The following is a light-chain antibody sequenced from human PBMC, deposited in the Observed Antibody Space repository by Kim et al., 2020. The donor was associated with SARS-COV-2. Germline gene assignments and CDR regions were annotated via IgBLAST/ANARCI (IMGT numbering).Light chain of an antibody. CDR3: QQYHNYYT. Sequence: LSVSPGESAPLSCRASQTVTGRLAWYQQKSGQAPRLVMYDVSTRASGIPARFSGSGSGTEFTLTISSLESEDFAVYYCQQYHNYYTFGQGTKLEI. CDR2: DVS. CDR1: QTVTGR. V-gene: IGKV3-15*01. J-gene: IGKJ2*01.